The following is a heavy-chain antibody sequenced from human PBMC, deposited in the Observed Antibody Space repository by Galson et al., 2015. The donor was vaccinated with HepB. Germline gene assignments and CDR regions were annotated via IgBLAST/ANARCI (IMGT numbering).Heavy chain of an antibody. CDR1: GFTFSSYS. CDR3: AKKAHDRTAYYYFDY. J-gene: IGHJ4*02. CDR2: ISGSGDDT. D-gene: IGHD3-22*01. Sequence: SLRLSCAASGFTFSSYSMNWVRQAPGKGLEWISIISGSGDDTHYADSVKGRFTISRDNSKNTLFLQMNSLRAEDTAVYYCAKKAHDRTAYYYFDYWGQGALVTVSS. V-gene: IGHV3-23*01.